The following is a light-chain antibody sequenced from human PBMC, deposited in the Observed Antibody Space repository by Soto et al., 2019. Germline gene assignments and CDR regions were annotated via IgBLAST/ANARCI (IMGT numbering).Light chain of an antibody. CDR3: QQYNNWPWT. Sequence: EIVMTQSPGTLSVSPGERATLSCRASQSVSSNLAWYQQKPGQAPSLLIYGASTRAAGIPARFSGSGSGTEFTLTISSLQSEDFAVYYCQQYNNWPWTFGQGTKVDIK. V-gene: IGKV3-15*01. CDR2: GAS. CDR1: QSVSSN. J-gene: IGKJ1*01.